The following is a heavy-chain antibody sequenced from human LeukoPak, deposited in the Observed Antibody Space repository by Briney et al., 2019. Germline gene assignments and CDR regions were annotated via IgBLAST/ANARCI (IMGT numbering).Heavy chain of an antibody. J-gene: IGHJ4*02. Sequence: GGSLRLSCAASGFTFSSYWMHWVRQAPGKGLVWVSRINSDGSSTSYADSVKGRFTISRDNVKNTLYLQMNSLRAEDMAVYYCARERNSSSWYKKYYFDYWGQGTLVTVSS. CDR1: GFTFSSYW. CDR2: INSDGSST. V-gene: IGHV3-74*01. D-gene: IGHD6-13*01. CDR3: ARERNSSSWYKKYYFDY.